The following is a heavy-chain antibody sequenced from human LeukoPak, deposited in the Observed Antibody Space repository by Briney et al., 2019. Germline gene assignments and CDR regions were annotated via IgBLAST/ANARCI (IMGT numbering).Heavy chain of an antibody. CDR2: IWYDGSNK. CDR3: ARRAYSDYDNYFDY. D-gene: IGHD4-11*01. CDR1: GFTFSSYG. Sequence: GRSLRLSCAASGFTFSSYGMHWVRQAPGKGLEWVAVIWYDGSNKYYADSVKGRFTISRDNSKNTLYLQMSSLRAEDTAVYYCARRAYSDYDNYFDYWGQGTLVTVSS. V-gene: IGHV3-33*01. J-gene: IGHJ4*02.